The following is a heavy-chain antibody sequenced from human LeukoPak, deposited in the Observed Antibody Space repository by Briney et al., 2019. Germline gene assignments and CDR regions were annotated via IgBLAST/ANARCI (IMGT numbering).Heavy chain of an antibody. CDR1: GYTFNRYG. CDR2: ISAYSGNT. CDR3: ARTHDYDNFPDY. D-gene: IGHD4-11*01. Sequence: ASVKVSCKASGYTFNRYGFSWVRQAPGQGLECLGWISAYSGNTKYAQNFQDRVTMTTDASMRTAYMELRSLTSDDTAVYFCARTHDYDNFPDYWGQGTLVAVSS. J-gene: IGHJ4*02. V-gene: IGHV1-18*01.